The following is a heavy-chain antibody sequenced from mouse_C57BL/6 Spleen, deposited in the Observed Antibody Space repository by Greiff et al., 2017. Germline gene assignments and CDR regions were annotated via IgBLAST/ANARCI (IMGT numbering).Heavy chain of an antibody. Sequence: QVQLKQPGAELVKPGASVKLSCKVSGYTFTSYWMQWVKQRPGQGLEWVGEIDPSDSYTNYNQKFKGKATLTIDKSSSTAYLQHSSLTSEDSAVYYCASYYSNYVDYWGQGTTLTVSS. J-gene: IGHJ2*01. CDR3: ASYYSNYVDY. CDR1: GYTFTSYW. D-gene: IGHD2-5*01. V-gene: IGHV1-50*01. CDR2: IDPSDSYT.